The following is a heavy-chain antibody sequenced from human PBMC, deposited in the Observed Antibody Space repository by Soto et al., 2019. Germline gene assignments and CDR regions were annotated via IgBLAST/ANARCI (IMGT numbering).Heavy chain of an antibody. CDR3: ARDTDNTNCPNLDS. CDR1: GGTFSIYT. Sequence: QVQLVQSGSEVKKPWSSVRVSCKTSGGTFSIYTFSWVRQAPGQGFEWMGRVLPFLDITIYSQRFKGRVTIPGDTCTTAAYMELSSLRSEDTAVYYRARDTDNTNCPNLDSWSQGTLVTLSS. J-gene: IGHJ4*02. CDR2: VLPFLDIT. D-gene: IGHD1-1*01. V-gene: IGHV1-69*02.